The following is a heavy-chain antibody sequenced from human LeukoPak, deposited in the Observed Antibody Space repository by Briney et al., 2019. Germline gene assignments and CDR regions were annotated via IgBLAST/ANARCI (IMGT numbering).Heavy chain of an antibody. CDR2: ISYDGSNK. J-gene: IGHJ4*02. CDR1: GFTFSSYG. Sequence: PGGSLRLSCAASGFTFSSYGMHWVRQAPGKGLEWVAVISYDGSNKYYADSVKGRFTISRDNSKNTLYLQMNSLRAEDTAVYYCAKVATWTHFDYWGQGILVTVSS. CDR3: AKVATWTHFDY. D-gene: IGHD3/OR15-3a*01. V-gene: IGHV3-30*18.